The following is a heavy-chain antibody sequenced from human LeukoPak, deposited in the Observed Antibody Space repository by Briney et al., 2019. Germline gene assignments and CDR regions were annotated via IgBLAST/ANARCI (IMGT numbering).Heavy chain of an antibody. Sequence: SETLSLTCIVSGYSISTGYYWGWIRQPPGKGLEWIGSVYYSGSTYYNPSLKSRVTISVGTSENQFSLNLKSVTAADTAVYYCARGPVAATPGFCDYWGQGTLVTVSS. CDR3: ARGPVAATPGFCDY. V-gene: IGHV4-38-2*02. D-gene: IGHD2-15*01. CDR1: GYSISTGYY. J-gene: IGHJ4*02. CDR2: VYYSGST.